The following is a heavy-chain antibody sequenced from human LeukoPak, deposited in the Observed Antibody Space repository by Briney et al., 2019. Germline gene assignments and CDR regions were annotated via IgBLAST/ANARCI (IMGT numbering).Heavy chain of an antibody. J-gene: IGHJ5*02. CDR3: SRGFLGDNLWDL. CDR2: INSDGSST. D-gene: IGHD3-9*01. CDR1: GFTFSTYW. V-gene: IGHV3-74*01. Sequence: PGGSLRLSCAASGFTFSTYWMHWVRQAPGKGLVWVSRINSDGSSTSYADSVKGRFTISRDNAKNTLYLQMNSLRAEETAVYYCSRGFLGDNLWDLRGQGTLVTVSS.